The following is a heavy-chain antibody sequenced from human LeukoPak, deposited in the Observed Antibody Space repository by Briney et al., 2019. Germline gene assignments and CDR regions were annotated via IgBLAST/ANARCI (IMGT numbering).Heavy chain of an antibody. CDR3: ARDQDWNDRGGLDY. D-gene: IGHD1-1*01. Sequence: GGSLRLSCAASGFTFNTYTMNWVRQAPGKGLEWVSSITTSSLYIYYTDSVKGRFTISRDNAKNSLYLQMNSLRAEDTAVYYCARDQDWNDRGGLDYWGQGTLVTVSS. J-gene: IGHJ4*02. CDR1: GFTFNTYT. V-gene: IGHV3-21*01. CDR2: ITTSSLYI.